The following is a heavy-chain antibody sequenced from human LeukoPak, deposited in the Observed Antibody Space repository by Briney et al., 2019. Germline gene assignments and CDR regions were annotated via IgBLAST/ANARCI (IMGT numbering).Heavy chain of an antibody. V-gene: IGHV4-39*01. D-gene: IGHD3-10*01. CDR3: ARLPYGSGPTDWFDP. CDR2: IYYSGST. CDR1: GGSISSSGYY. J-gene: IGHJ5*02. Sequence: SETLSLTCTVSGGSISSSGYYWGWIRQPPGKGLEWIGSIYYSGSTYYNPSLKSRVTISVDTSKNQFSLKLSSVTAADTAVYYCARLPYGSGPTDWFDPWGQGTLVTVSS.